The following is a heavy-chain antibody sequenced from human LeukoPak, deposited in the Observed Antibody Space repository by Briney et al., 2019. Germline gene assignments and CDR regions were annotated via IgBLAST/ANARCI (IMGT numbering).Heavy chain of an antibody. CDR1: GYTFSRYG. V-gene: IGHV1-18*01. Sequence: ASVKVSCKASGYTFSRYGISWVRQAPGQGPEWMGWISANNGNTDYAEKFQGRVTMTTDTSTRTTYMELRCLISDDTAVYYCARDRGGDYDHVWRTYRQTFLFDYWGQGTLVTVSS. D-gene: IGHD3-16*02. J-gene: IGHJ4*02. CDR3: ARDRGGDYDHVWRTYRQTFLFDY. CDR2: ISANNGNT.